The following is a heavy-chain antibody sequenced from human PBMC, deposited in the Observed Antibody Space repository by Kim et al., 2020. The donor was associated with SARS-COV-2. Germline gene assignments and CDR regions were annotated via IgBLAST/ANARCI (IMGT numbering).Heavy chain of an antibody. CDR2: ISGSGGST. J-gene: IGHJ4*02. V-gene: IGHV3-23*01. D-gene: IGHD5-18*01. CDR1: GFTFSSYA. Sequence: GGSLRLSCAASGFTFSSYAMSWVRQAPGKGLEWVSAISGSGGSTYYADSVKGRFTISRDNSKNTLYLQMNSLRAEDTAVYYCAKDRRRETAMDSSDYWGQGTLVTVSS. CDR3: AKDRRRETAMDSSDY.